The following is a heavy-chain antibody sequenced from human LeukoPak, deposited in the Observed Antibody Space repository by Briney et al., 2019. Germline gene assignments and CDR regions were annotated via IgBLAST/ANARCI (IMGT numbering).Heavy chain of an antibody. V-gene: IGHV4-34*01. CDR1: GGSFSGYY. CDR3: ASSKVWQWPVDY. Sequence: SETLSLTCAVYGGSFSGYYWSWIRQPPGKGLEWIGEINHSGSTNYNRSLKSRVTISVDTSKNQFSLKLSSVTAADTAVYYCASSKVWQWPVDYWGQGTLVTVSS. CDR2: INHSGST. D-gene: IGHD6-19*01. J-gene: IGHJ4*02.